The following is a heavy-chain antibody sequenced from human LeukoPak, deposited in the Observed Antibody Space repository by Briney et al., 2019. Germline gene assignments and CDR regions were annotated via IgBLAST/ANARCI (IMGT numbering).Heavy chain of an antibody. D-gene: IGHD1-1*01. CDR2: IRNNANVYAT. J-gene: IGHJ6*01. V-gene: IGHV3-73*01. Sequence: PGGSLRLSCAASGFSFSASTIHWVRQASGKGLEWVGRIRNNANVYATAYAASVKGRFTISRDDSKNTAYLQMNSLKTEDTAVYYCARPLSLATGTCYQGLDVWGQGTTVTVSS. CDR1: GFSFSAST. CDR3: ARPLSLATGTCYQGLDV.